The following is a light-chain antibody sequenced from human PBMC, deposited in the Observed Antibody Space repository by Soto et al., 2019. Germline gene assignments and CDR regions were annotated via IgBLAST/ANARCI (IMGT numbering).Light chain of an antibody. CDR3: AAWHDSLNGPV. J-gene: IGLJ2*01. CDR1: SSNIGSHT. Sequence: QSVLTQPPSASGTPGQRVTISCSGGSSNIGSHTVNWYQHLPGTAPKLLIYSNNQRPSGVPDRFSGSVSGTSASLVISGLQSEDEADYYCAAWHDSLNGPVFGGGTKLTVL. CDR2: SNN. V-gene: IGLV1-44*01.